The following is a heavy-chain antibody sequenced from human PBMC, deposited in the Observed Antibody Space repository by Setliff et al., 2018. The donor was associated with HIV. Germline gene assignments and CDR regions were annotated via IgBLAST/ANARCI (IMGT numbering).Heavy chain of an antibody. V-gene: IGHV3-30*18. J-gene: IGHJ4*02. Sequence: PGESLKISCAATGFTFSSYVLHWVRQAPGKGLEWVAVMSTGGGIKICADSVKGRFTISRDNSKNTLYLQMNSLRAEDTAVYYCAKGPGYSSSWYYFNYWGQGTLVTVSS. CDR3: AKGPGYSSSWYYFNY. CDR2: MSTGGGIK. D-gene: IGHD6-13*01. CDR1: GFTFSSYV.